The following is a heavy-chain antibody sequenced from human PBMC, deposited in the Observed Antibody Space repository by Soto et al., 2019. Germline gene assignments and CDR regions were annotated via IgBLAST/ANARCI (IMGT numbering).Heavy chain of an antibody. V-gene: IGHV4-39*01. J-gene: IGHJ6*02. D-gene: IGHD3-10*01. Sequence: PDTLSLTSTVSGCSIRGNSYYWAWIRLPPEKGLEWIGNIYYSGSTYYNPSLKSRVTISVDTSKNQFSLKLSSVTAADTAVDYWARRPRGWFGELAFESYDGMEVWGQG. CDR3: ARRPRGWFGELAFESYDGMEV. CDR1: GCSIRGNSYY. CDR2: IYYSGST.